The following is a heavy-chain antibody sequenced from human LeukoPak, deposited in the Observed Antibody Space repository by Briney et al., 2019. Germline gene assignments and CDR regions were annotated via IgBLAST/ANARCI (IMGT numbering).Heavy chain of an antibody. CDR1: GFTFSSYW. V-gene: IGHV3-7*01. D-gene: IGHD2-2*01. CDR3: ARESSPAAKNWYFDL. J-gene: IGHJ2*01. CDR2: IKQDGSEK. Sequence: PGGSLRLSCAASGFTFSSYWMSWVRQAPGKGLEWVANIKQDGSEKYYVDSVKGRFTISRDNAKNSLYLQMNSLRAEDTAVYYCARESSPAAKNWYFDLWGRGTLVTVSS.